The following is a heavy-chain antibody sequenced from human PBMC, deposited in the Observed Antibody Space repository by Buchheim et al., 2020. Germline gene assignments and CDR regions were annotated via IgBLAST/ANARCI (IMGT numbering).Heavy chain of an antibody. CDR2: IKRDGSEK. J-gene: IGHJ6*02. V-gene: IGHV3-7*01. CDR1: GFVFSDYW. Sequence: VHLVESGGGLVQPGGSLRLSCAASGFVFSDYWMSWVRQAPGKGLEWVANIKRDGSEKNYVDSVRGRFTISRDNAKNPLYLQMNSLRADDTAVYYCVRDYGYYYAMDVWGQGTT. CDR3: VRDYGYYYAMDV. D-gene: IGHD4-17*01.